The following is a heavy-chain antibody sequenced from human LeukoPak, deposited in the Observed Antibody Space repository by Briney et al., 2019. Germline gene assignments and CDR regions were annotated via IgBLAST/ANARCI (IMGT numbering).Heavy chain of an antibody. CDR1: GGSISSSNYY. D-gene: IGHD1-1*01. V-gene: IGHV4-39*07. J-gene: IGHJ3*02. CDR2: IYYSGST. CDR3: ARDPLSTNDFDI. Sequence: SETLSLTCTVSGGSISSSNYYWGWIRQPPGKGLEWIGSIYYSGSTYYNPSLNNRVTMSVDTSKNQFSLKLSSVTAADTAMYFCARDPLSTNDFDIWGQGTMVTVSS.